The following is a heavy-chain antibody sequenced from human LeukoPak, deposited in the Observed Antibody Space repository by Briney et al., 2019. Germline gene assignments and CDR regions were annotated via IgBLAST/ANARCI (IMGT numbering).Heavy chain of an antibody. CDR1: GGSISSYY. CDR3: ARAPPLITIFGVVDAFDI. CDR2: IYYSGST. D-gene: IGHD3-3*01. J-gene: IGHJ3*02. V-gene: IGHV4-59*08. Sequence: PSETLSLTCTVSGGSISSYYWSWIRQPPGKGLEWIGYIYYSGSTNYNPSLKSRVTISVDTSKNQFSLKLSSVTAADTAVYYCARAPPLITIFGVVDAFDIWGQGTMVTVSS.